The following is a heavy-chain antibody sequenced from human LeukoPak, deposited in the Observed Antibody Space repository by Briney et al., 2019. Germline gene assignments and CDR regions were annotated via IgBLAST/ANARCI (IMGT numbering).Heavy chain of an antibody. CDR1: GFTFSSYN. Sequence: PGGSLRLSCAASGFTFSSYNMNWVRQAPGKGLEWISYITTSIDIISYADSVKGRFTISRDNAKNSLYLQMDSLRDEDTAVYYCVRDHNYYFGYWGQGILVTVSA. CDR2: ITTSIDII. V-gene: IGHV3-48*02. CDR3: VRDHNYYFGY. J-gene: IGHJ4*02.